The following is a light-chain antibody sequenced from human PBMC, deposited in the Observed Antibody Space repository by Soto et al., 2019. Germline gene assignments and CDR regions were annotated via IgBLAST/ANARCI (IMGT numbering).Light chain of an antibody. CDR3: SSYPTTPRL. V-gene: IGLV2-14*01. CDR2: EVS. CDR1: SSDIGSNNY. J-gene: IGLJ3*02. Sequence: QSALTQPASVSGSPGPSITISCTGTSSDIGSNNYVSWFHQRPGKAPTLIISEVSNRPSGVSTHFSGSKSGNTASLTISGRLREDEAEYYCSSYPTTPRLCGGGTQLNVL.